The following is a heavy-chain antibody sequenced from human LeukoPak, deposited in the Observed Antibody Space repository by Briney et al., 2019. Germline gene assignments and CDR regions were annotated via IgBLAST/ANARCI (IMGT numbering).Heavy chain of an antibody. D-gene: IGHD1-26*01. CDR2: IYHSGST. Sequence: SETLSLTCAVSGYSISSGYYWGWIRQPPGKGLEWIGSIYHSGSTYYNPSLKSRVTISVDTSKNQFSLKLSSVTAADTAVYYCARRGSGSSRNDYWGQGTLVTVSS. J-gene: IGHJ4*02. CDR3: ARRGSGSSRNDY. CDR1: GYSISSGYY. V-gene: IGHV4-38-2*01.